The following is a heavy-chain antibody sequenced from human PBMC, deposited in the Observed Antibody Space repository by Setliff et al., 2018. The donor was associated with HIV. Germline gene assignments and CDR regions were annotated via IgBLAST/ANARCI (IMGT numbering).Heavy chain of an antibody. Sequence: SVKVSCKASGGTFNNDAISWVRQAPGQGLEWMGGIVPVLGITNYSPKFQGRVTITTDESTTTAYMDLSSLRSEDTAVYYCARDRLGQIDRPYFDYWGQGTLVTVSS. V-gene: IGHV1-69*10. CDR3: ARDRLGQIDRPYFDY. J-gene: IGHJ4*02. D-gene: IGHD3-22*01. CDR1: GGTFNNDA. CDR2: IVPVLGIT.